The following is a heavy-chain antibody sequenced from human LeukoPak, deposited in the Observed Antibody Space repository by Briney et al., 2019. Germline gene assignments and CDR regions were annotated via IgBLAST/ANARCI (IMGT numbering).Heavy chain of an antibody. CDR1: GYTFTSYA. CDR3: ARDAPLYYYDSSGYSRRPYFDY. J-gene: IGHJ4*02. Sequence: GASVKVSCKASGYTFTSYAMHWVRQAPGQRLEWMGWISAYNGNTNYAQKLQGRVTMTTDTSTSTAYMELRSLRSDDTAVYYCARDAPLYYYDSSGYSRRPYFDYWGQGTLVTVSS. D-gene: IGHD3-22*01. CDR2: ISAYNGNT. V-gene: IGHV1-18*01.